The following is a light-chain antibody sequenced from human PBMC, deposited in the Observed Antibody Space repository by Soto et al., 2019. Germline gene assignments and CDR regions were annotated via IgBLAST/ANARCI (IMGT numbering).Light chain of an antibody. Sequence: DIQMTQSPSTLSASVGDRVTITCRASQSISSWLAWYQQKPGKAPKLLIYKASSLESGVPSRFTGSGSGTEFTLTITSLQPEDFVTYYCQQYNSYPWTFGQGTKVDIK. CDR2: KAS. V-gene: IGKV1-5*03. CDR1: QSISSW. CDR3: QQYNSYPWT. J-gene: IGKJ1*01.